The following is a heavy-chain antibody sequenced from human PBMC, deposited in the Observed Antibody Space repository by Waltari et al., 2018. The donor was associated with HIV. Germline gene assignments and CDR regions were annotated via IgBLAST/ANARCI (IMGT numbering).Heavy chain of an antibody. D-gene: IGHD6-19*01. J-gene: IGHJ6*02. V-gene: IGHV1-2*02. CDR3: ARDRIAVTGSYYYGMDV. CDR2: INPKSDGT. CDR1: GYTFTGYY. Sequence: QVQLVQSGAEVKKPGASVKVSCKASGYTFTGYYMHWVRQAPGQGLEWIGWINPKSDGTNYAQKFQGRVTMTRDTSTSTAYMELSRLRSDDTALYYCARDRIAVTGSYYYGMDVWGQGTTVTVSS.